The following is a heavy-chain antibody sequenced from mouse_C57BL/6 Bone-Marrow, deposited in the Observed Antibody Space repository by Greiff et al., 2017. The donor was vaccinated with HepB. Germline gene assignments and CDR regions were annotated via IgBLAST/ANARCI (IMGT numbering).Heavy chain of an antibody. V-gene: IGHV5-4*01. CDR2: ISDGGSYT. J-gene: IGHJ2*01. D-gene: IGHD2-4*01. Sequence: EVHLVESGGGLVKPGGSLKLSCAASGFTFSSYAMSWVRQTPEKRLEWVATISDGGSYTYYPDNVKGRFTISRDNAKNNLYLQMSHLKSEDTAMYYCARDHYDYDGYFDYWGQGTTLTVSS. CDR3: ARDHYDYDGYFDY. CDR1: GFTFSSYA.